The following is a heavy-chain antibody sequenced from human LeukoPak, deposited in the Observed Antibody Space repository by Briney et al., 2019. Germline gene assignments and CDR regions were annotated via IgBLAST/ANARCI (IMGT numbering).Heavy chain of an antibody. CDR2: IYYSGST. D-gene: IGHD6-13*01. V-gene: IGHV4-59*01. J-gene: IGHJ4*02. CDR3: ARDRGAAAGDLDY. CDR1: GGSISSYY. Sequence: SETLSLTCTVSGGSISSYYWSWIRQPPGKGLEWIGYIYYSGSTNYNPSLKSRVTISVDTSKNQFSLKLSSVTAADTAVYYCARDRGAAAGDLDYWGQETLVTVSS.